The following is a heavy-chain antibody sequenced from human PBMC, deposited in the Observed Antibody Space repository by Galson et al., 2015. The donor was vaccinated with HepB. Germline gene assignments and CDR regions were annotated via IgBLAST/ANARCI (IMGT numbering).Heavy chain of an antibody. CDR1: GFSFNSYT. Sequence: SLRLSCATSGFSFNSYTMNWVRQAPGKGLEWVSSISSSSIYIYYADSVKGRFTISRDNVKNSLYLQMNSLRAEDTAVYYCARDSRARDFWSGYDWFDPWGQGTLVTVSS. CDR3: ARDSRARDFWSGYDWFDP. V-gene: IGHV3-21*01. D-gene: IGHD3-3*01. CDR2: ISSSSIYI. J-gene: IGHJ5*02.